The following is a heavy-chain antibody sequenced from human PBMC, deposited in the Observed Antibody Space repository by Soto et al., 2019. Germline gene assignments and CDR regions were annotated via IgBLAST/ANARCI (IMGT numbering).Heavy chain of an antibody. J-gene: IGHJ3*02. Sequence: DVQLVESGGGLIQPGGSLRLSCAAFGLTVSGKKYMAWVRQAPGRGLEWVSGLYDVDGTYYADSVKGRFTVSSDSSKSIVYLQMNSLRPDDTAIYYCASWLLREHAYDIWGVGTRVTVSS. V-gene: IGHV3-53*01. CDR2: LYDVDGT. CDR3: ASWLLREHAYDI. CDR1: GLTVSGKKY. D-gene: IGHD1-26*01.